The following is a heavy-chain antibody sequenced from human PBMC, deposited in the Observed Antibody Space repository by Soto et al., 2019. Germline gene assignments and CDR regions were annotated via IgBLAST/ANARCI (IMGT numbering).Heavy chain of an antibody. D-gene: IGHD6-13*01. V-gene: IGHV5-51*01. Sequence: GESLEISCKGSGYSFTSYWIGWVRQMPGKGLEWMGIIYPGDSDTRYSPSFQGQVTSSADKSISTAYLQWSSLKASDTAMYYCARGYSSSWSPLYYYYGMDVWGQGTTVTVSS. CDR3: ARGYSSSWSPLYYYYGMDV. J-gene: IGHJ6*02. CDR1: GYSFTSYW. CDR2: IYPGDSDT.